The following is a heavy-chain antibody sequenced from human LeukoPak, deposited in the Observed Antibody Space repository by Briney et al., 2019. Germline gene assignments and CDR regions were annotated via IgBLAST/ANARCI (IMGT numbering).Heavy chain of an antibody. CDR2: IYFSGST. J-gene: IGHJ4*02. D-gene: IGHD6-6*01. CDR3: ARSEYSSSSGHFDY. V-gene: IGHV4-59*08. CDR1: GGSISSYY. Sequence: SETLSLTCTVSGGSISSYYWSWIRQPPGKGLEWIGYIYFSGSTDYNPSLKSRVTISVDTSKNQFSLKLSSVTAADTAVYYCARSEYSSSSGHFDYWGQGTLVTFSS.